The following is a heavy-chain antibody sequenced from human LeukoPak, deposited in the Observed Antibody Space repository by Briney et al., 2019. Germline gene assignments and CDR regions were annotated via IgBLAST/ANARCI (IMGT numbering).Heavy chain of an antibody. CDR3: TTAIRRYCSGGSCYSD. J-gene: IGHJ4*02. CDR1: GFTFSNAW. D-gene: IGHD2-15*01. Sequence: GGSLRLSCAASGFTFSNAWMSWVRQAPGKGLEWVGRIKSKTDGGTTDYAAPVKGRFTISRDDSKNTLYLQMNSLKTEDTAVYYCTTAIRRYCSGGSCYSDWGQGTPVTVSS. CDR2: IKSKTDGGTT. V-gene: IGHV3-15*01.